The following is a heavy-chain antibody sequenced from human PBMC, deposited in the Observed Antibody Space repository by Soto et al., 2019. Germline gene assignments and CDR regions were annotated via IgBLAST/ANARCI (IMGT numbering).Heavy chain of an antibody. CDR1: GGTFSSYA. J-gene: IGHJ6*02. Sequence: AVKVSCKASGGTFSSYAISWVRQAPGQGLEWMGGIIPIFGTANYAQKFQGRVTITADESTSTAYMELSSLRSEDTAVYYCARGKSYSSGWNEHLFYYYYGMDVWGQGTTVTVSS. D-gene: IGHD6-19*01. V-gene: IGHV1-69*13. CDR2: IIPIFGTA. CDR3: ARGKSYSSGWNEHLFYYYYGMDV.